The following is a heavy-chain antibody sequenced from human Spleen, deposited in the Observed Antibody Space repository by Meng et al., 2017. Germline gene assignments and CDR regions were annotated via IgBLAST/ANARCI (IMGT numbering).Heavy chain of an antibody. CDR1: GFSFSTSGVG. CDR3: AHRRGARAGFDY. D-gene: IGHD6-13*01. CDR2: IYWDDDK. Sequence: QITLKESGPTLMKPTQTLTLTCSFSGFSFSTSGVGVGWIRQPPGKALEWLALIYWDDDKRYSPSLKSRLTITKDTSRNQVVLTVNKMDPVDTATYYCAHRRGARAGFDYWGQGTLVTVSS. J-gene: IGHJ4*02. V-gene: IGHV2-5*02.